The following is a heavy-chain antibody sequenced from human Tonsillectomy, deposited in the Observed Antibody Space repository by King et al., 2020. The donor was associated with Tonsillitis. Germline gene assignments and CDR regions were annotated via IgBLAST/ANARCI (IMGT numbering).Heavy chain of an antibody. J-gene: IGHJ4*02. CDR1: GFTFSSSW. CDR3: AARVVASTDY. Sequence: EVQLVESGGGLVQPGGSLRLSCAVSGFTFSSSWRHWVRHAPGKGLVWVSRINSDGSSISYADSVKGRFTISRDNADNTLYLQMNSLRVEDTAVYYCAARVVASTDYWGQGTLVTVSS. CDR2: INSDGSSI. D-gene: IGHD2-15*01. V-gene: IGHV3-74*01.